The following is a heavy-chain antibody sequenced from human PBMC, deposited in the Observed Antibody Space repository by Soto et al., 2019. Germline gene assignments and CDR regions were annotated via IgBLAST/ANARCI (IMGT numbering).Heavy chain of an antibody. CDR2: ISAYNGNT. J-gene: IGHJ4*02. CDR3: ARGGEPIDY. Sequence: ASVKVSCKASGYTFTSYAMHWVRQAPGQRLEWMGWISAYNGNTKYAQKFQGRVTITRDTSASTAYMELSSLRSEDTAVYYCARGGEPIDYWGQGTLVTVSS. D-gene: IGHD2-21*01. CDR1: GYTFTSYA. V-gene: IGHV1-3*01.